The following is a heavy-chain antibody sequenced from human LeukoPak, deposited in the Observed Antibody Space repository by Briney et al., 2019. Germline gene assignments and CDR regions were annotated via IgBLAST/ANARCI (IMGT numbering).Heavy chain of an antibody. CDR1: GYSLTSYW. J-gene: IGHJ5*02. Sequence: GESLKISCKGSGYSLTSYWIGWVRQMPGKGLGWMGIIYPSDSDTRYSPSFQGQVTISADKSISTAYLQWSSLKASDTAMYYCARHETSFRGGPNTWGQGTLVTVSS. CDR3: ARHETSFRGGPNT. V-gene: IGHV5-51*01. D-gene: IGHD3-10*01. CDR2: IYPSDSDT.